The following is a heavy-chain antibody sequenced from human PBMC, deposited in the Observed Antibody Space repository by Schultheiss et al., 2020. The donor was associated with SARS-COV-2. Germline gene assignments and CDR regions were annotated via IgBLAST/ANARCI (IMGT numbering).Heavy chain of an antibody. CDR2: IYYSGTI. CDR3: ARERVGKYYYDSSVHYFDL. V-gene: IGHV4-30-4*07. Sequence: SETLSLTCAVSGGSISSGGYSWSWIRQPPGKGLEWIGYIYYSGTIYYNPSLKSRISISVDTSKNQFSLKLSSVTAADTAVYYCARERVGKYYYDSSVHYFDLWGRGTLVTVSS. CDR1: GGSISSGGYS. J-gene: IGHJ2*01. D-gene: IGHD3-22*01.